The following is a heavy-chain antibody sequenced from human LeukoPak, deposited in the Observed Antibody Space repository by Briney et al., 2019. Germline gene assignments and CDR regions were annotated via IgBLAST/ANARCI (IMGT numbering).Heavy chain of an antibody. CDR1: GVSISSYY. CDR2: IYYSGST. D-gene: IGHD6-25*01. V-gene: IGHV4-59*01. CDR3: ARRPQRSYYYYGMDV. J-gene: IGHJ6*02. Sequence: SETLSLTCTVSGVSISSYYWSWIRQPPGKGLEWIGYIYYSGSTNYNPSLKSRVTISVDTSKNQFSLKLSSVTAADTAVYYCARRPQRSYYYYGMDVWGQGTTVTVSS.